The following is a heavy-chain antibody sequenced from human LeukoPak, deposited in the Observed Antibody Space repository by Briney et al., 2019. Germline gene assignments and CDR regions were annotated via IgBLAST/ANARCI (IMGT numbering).Heavy chain of an antibody. D-gene: IGHD3-3*01. Sequence: SVKVSCKPSGGTFSSYAISWVRQAPGQGLEWMGGIIPIFGTANYAQKFQGRVTITTDESTSTAYMELSSLRSEDTAVYYCASSLGYDFWSGYSVYYFDYWGQGTLVTVSA. CDR3: ASSLGYDFWSGYSVYYFDY. CDR1: GGTFSSYA. V-gene: IGHV1-69*05. J-gene: IGHJ4*02. CDR2: IIPIFGTA.